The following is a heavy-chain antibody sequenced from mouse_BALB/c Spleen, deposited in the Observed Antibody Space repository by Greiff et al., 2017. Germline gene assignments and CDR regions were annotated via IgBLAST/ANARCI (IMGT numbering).Heavy chain of an antibody. D-gene: IGHD1-1*01. CDR1: GDSITSGY. Sequence: EVMLVESGPSLVKPSQTLSLTCSVTGDSITSGYWNWIRKFPGNKLEYMGYISYSGSTYYNPSLKSRISITRDTSKNQYYLQLNSVTTEDTATYYCARYYYGSEYYFDYWGQGTTLTVSS. J-gene: IGHJ2*01. V-gene: IGHV3-8*02. CDR2: ISYSGST. CDR3: ARYYYGSEYYFDY.